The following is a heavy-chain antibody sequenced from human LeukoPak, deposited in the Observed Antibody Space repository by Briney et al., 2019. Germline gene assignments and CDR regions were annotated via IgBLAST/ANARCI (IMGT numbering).Heavy chain of an antibody. CDR3: ATRKYSGYDLDFDY. V-gene: IGHV3-23*01. J-gene: IGHJ4*02. CDR1: GFTFSSYA. D-gene: IGHD5-12*01. CDR2: NSGSDGRT. Sequence: GGSLRLSCAASGFTFSSYAMSWVRQAPGKGLEWVSANSGSDGRTYYADSVKGRFTISRDNSKNTLYLQMNSLRAEDTAVYYCATRKYSGYDLDFDYWGQGTLVTVSS.